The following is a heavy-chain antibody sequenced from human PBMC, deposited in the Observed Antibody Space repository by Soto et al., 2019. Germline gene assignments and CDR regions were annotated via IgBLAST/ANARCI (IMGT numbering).Heavy chain of an antibody. CDR3: ANNPYNWNWFDP. D-gene: IGHD1-20*01. V-gene: IGHV3-23*01. J-gene: IGHJ5*02. CDR1: GFTFSSYA. CDR2: ISGSGGST. Sequence: EVRLLESGGGLVQPGGSLRLSCAASGFTFSSYAMSWVRQAPGKGLEWVSAISGSGGSTYYADSVKGRFTISRDNSKNTLYLQMNSLRAEDTAVYYCANNPYNWNWFDPWGQGTLVTVSS.